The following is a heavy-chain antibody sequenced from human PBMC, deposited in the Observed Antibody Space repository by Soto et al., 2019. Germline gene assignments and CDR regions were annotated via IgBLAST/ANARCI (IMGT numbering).Heavy chain of an antibody. V-gene: IGHV3-15*01. CDR2: IKSKTDGGTA. CDR3: TTGIYYDILTGYHNVAY. Sequence: NPGGSLRLSCVASGFNLSHPWMTWVRQAAGKGLEWVGRIKSKTDGGTADYAAPVKGRATISRDDSKNTAYLQMNSLKTEDTAVYYCTTGIYYDILTGYHNVAYWGQGALVTVSS. D-gene: IGHD3-9*01. CDR1: GFNLSHPW. J-gene: IGHJ4*02.